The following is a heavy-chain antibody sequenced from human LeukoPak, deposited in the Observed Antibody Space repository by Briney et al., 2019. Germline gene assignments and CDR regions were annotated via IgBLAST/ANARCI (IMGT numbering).Heavy chain of an antibody. CDR3: ASSRGYPRGYQN. CDR2: ISAYNGNT. V-gene: IGHV1-18*01. Sequence: GASVKVSCKASGYTFTSYGITWVRQAPGQGLEWMGWISAYNGNTNYAQNLHGRVTMTTDTSTSTAYMELRSLRSDDTAVYYCASSRGYPRGYQNWGQGTLVTVSS. D-gene: IGHD6-25*01. CDR1: GYTFTSYG. J-gene: IGHJ4*02.